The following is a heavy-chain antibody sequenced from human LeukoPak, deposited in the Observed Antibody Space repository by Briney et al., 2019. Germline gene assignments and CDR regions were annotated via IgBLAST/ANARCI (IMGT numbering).Heavy chain of an antibody. D-gene: IGHD2-2*03. CDR2: INTDGSST. CDR3: ARDYAKSGYCSGISCPDALDL. J-gene: IGHJ3*01. CDR1: GFTFSSYW. V-gene: IGHV3-74*01. Sequence: GGSLRLSCAASGFTFSSYWMHWVRQAPGKGLVWVSRINTDGSSTSYADSVKGRFTISRDNAKNSLYLQMNSLRAEDTAVYYCARDYAKSGYCSGISCPDALDLWGQGTMVTVSS.